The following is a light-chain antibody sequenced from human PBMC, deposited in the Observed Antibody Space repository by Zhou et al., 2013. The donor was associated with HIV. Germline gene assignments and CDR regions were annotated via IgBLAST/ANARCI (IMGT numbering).Light chain of an antibody. Sequence: EIVLTQSPGTLSLSPGERATLSCRASQSVSSNYLAWYQQRPGQAPRRLIYGASNRATGIPDRFSGDGSGTDFTLTISRLEPEDFAVYYCQQYGTSQTFGQGTKVEIK. V-gene: IGKV3-20*01. CDR3: QQYGTSQT. J-gene: IGKJ1*01. CDR2: GAS. CDR1: QSVSSNY.